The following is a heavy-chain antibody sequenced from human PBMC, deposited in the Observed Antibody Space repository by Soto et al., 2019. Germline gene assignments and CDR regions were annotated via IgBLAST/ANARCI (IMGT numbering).Heavy chain of an antibody. CDR2: IYYSGST. CDR1: GGSVSSGSYY. J-gene: IGHJ5*02. CDR3: ARDGAQNDVHWFDP. Sequence: SETLSLTCTVSGGSVSSGSYYWSWIRQPPGKGLEWIGYIYYSGSTNYNPSLKSRVTISVDTSKNQFSLKLSSVTAADTAVYYCARDGAQNDVHWFDPWGQGTLVTVSS. V-gene: IGHV4-61*01. D-gene: IGHD1-1*01.